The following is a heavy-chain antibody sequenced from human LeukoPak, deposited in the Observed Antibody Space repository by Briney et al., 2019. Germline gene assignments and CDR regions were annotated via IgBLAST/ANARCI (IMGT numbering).Heavy chain of an antibody. Sequence: GGSLRLSCAASGFTFSNYGMHWVRQAPGKGLEWVTFIGHDGGVKYYADSVKGRFTISRDNSKNTLYLQMNSLRAEDTAVYYCAKDLGGITMVRGVKEYYYYGMDVWGQGTTVTVSS. V-gene: IGHV3-30*02. J-gene: IGHJ6*02. D-gene: IGHD3-10*01. CDR1: GFTFSNYG. CDR3: AKDLGGITMVRGVKEYYYYGMDV. CDR2: IGHDGGVK.